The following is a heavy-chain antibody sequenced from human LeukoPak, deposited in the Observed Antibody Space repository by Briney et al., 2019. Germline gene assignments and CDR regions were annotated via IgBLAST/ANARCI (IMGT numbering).Heavy chain of an antibody. CDR1: GFTVSSNY. CDR3: ARTSDSSGYDFDY. V-gene: IGHV3-53*01. D-gene: IGHD3-22*01. Sequence: WGSLRLSCAASGFTVSSNYMSWVRQAPGKGLEWVSVIYSGGSTYYADSVKGRFTISRDNSKNTLYLQMNSLRAEDTAVYYCARTSDSSGYDFDYWGQGTLVTVSS. CDR2: IYSGGST. J-gene: IGHJ4*02.